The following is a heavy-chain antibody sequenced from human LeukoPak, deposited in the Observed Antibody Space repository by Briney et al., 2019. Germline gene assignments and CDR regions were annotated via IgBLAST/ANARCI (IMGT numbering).Heavy chain of an antibody. CDR1: GYTFTGYY. D-gene: IGHD3-22*01. Sequence: ASVKVSCKASGYTFTGYYMHWVRQAPGQGLEWMGWINPNSGGTNYAQKFQGRVTMTRDTSISTAYMELSRLRSDDTAVYYCASHPVDYYDSSGQSAIDYWGQGTLVTVSS. CDR2: INPNSGGT. V-gene: IGHV1-2*02. CDR3: ASHPVDYYDSSGQSAIDY. J-gene: IGHJ4*02.